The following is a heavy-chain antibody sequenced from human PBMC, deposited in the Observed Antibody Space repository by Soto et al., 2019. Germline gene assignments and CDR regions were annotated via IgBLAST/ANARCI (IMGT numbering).Heavy chain of an antibody. CDR3: ARQRLLWFGESLGWFDP. D-gene: IGHD3-10*01. V-gene: IGHV4-39*01. CDR2: IYYSGST. J-gene: IGHJ5*02. Sequence: PSETLSLTVTVSGGCISSSSYYWGCIREPPGKGLEWMVSIYYSGSTYYNPSLKIRVTISVDTSKNQFSLKLSSVTAADTALYYCARQRLLWFGESLGWFDPSRQGTLVTVSS. CDR1: GGCISSSSYY.